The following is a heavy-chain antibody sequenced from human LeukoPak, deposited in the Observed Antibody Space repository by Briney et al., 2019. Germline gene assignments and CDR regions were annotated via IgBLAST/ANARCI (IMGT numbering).Heavy chain of an antibody. Sequence: ASVKVSCKASGGTFSSYAISWVRQARGQGLEWMGGIIPIFGTANYAQKFQGRVTITTDESTSTAYMELSSLRSEDTAVYYCARDRSGSYYFDYWGQGTLVTVSS. D-gene: IGHD1-26*01. CDR2: IIPIFGTA. V-gene: IGHV1-69*05. CDR3: ARDRSGSYYFDY. CDR1: GGTFSSYA. J-gene: IGHJ4*02.